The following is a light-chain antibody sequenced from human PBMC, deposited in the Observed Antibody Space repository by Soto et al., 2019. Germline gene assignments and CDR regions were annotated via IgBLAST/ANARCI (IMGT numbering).Light chain of an antibody. J-gene: IGLJ1*01. CDR1: SSDIGIYNF. CDR2: NVY. CDR3: NSYTSASTYV. Sequence: QSVLTQPASVSGSPGQSITIFCTGTSSDIGIYNFVSWYQQHPGKAPKLMIYNVYSRPSGVSSRFSGSKSGNTASLTISWLQADDEADYYCNSYTSASTYVFGTGTKLTVL. V-gene: IGLV2-14*03.